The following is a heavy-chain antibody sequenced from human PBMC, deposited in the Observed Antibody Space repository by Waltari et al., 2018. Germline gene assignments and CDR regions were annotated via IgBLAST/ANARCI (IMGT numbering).Heavy chain of an antibody. D-gene: IGHD6-13*01. CDR3: VRENIAAAGLES. CDR2: ISSDASDT. Sequence: EEQLVESGGGLVQPGDSLRLSCAASGFTFSSYWMNWVRQAPGKGPLWVSRISSDASDTTYADSVKGRFTISRDNAKNTLYLQMNRLRAEDTAVYFCVRENIAAAGLESWGQGTLVTVSS. CDR1: GFTFSSYW. V-gene: IGHV3-74*03. J-gene: IGHJ4*02.